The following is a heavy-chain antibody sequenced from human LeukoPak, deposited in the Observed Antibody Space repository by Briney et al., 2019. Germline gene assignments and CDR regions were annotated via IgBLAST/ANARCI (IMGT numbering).Heavy chain of an antibody. Sequence: GGSLRLSCAASGFTFSSYGMHWVRQAPGKGLEWVAVISYDGSNKYYADSVKGRFTISRDNSKNTLYLQMNSLRAEDTAVYYCAKDTTDDFWSGYSDYWGQGTLVTVSS. CDR2: ISYDGSNK. D-gene: IGHD3-3*01. CDR3: AKDTTDDFWSGYSDY. V-gene: IGHV3-30*18. J-gene: IGHJ4*02. CDR1: GFTFSSYG.